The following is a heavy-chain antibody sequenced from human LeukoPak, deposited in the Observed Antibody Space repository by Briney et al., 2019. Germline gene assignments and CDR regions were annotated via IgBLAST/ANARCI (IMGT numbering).Heavy chain of an antibody. Sequence: ASVKVSCKASGDTLTGDYMHWVRQAPGQGLEWMGWINPNSGDTTCAQKFQGRATMTRDTSISTAYMDLSSLTSDDTAVYFCARDILWLRFSGVSFDYWGQGTLVTVSS. CDR1: GDTLTGDY. CDR2: INPNSGDT. V-gene: IGHV1-2*02. CDR3: ARDILWLRFSGVSFDY. D-gene: IGHD5-12*01. J-gene: IGHJ4*02.